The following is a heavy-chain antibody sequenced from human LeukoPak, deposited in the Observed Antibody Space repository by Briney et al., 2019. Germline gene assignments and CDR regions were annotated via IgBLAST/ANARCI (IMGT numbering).Heavy chain of an antibody. V-gene: IGHV3-23*01. CDR3: ARDGELMTTVTDY. CDR1: GFTFSSYA. Sequence: GGPLRLSCAASGFTFSSYAMSWVRQAPGKGLEWVSAISGSGGSTYYADSVKGRFTISRDNSKNTLYLQMNSLRAEDTAVYYCARDGELMTTVTDYWGQGTLVTVSS. CDR2: ISGSGGST. J-gene: IGHJ4*02. D-gene: IGHD4-17*01.